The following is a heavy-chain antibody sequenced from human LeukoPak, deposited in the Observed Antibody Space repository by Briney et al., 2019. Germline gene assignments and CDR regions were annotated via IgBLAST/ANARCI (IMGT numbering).Heavy chain of an antibody. CDR2: IYYSGST. J-gene: IGHJ4*02. CDR1: GGSISSYY. D-gene: IGHD3-3*01. V-gene: IGHV4-59*01. CDR3: ARTWSGYYNY. Sequence: SETLSLTCPVSGGSISSYYWSWIRQPPGKGLEWIGYIYYSGSTNYNPSLKSRVTISVDTSKNQFSLKLSSVTAADTAVYYCARTWSGYYNYWGQGTLVTVSS.